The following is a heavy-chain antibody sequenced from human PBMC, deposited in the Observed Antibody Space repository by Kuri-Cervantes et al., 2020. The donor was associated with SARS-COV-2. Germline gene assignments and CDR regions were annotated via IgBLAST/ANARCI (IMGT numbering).Heavy chain of an antibody. V-gene: IGHV1-18*04. CDR3: ARDDFGTRGYYYYGMDV. D-gene: IGHD3-3*01. J-gene: IGHJ6*02. Sequence: ASVKVSCKASGYTFTGYYMHWVRQAPGQGLEWMGWISAYNGNTNYAQKLQGRVTMTTDTSTSTAYMELRSLRSDDTAVYYCARDDFGTRGYYYYGMDVWGQGTTVTVSS. CDR1: GYTFTGYY. CDR2: ISAYNGNT.